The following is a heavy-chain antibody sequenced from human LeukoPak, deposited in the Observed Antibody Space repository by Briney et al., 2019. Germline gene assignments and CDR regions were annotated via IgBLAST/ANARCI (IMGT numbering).Heavy chain of an antibody. CDR2: ISGRGGST. Sequence: GGSLRLSCAASGFTFSSYAMSWVRQAPGKGLEWVSAISGRGGSTYYADSVKGRFTISRDNSKNTLYLQMNSLRAEDTAVYYCAKDGNKKMATIINYWGQGTLVTVSS. J-gene: IGHJ4*02. V-gene: IGHV3-23*01. D-gene: IGHD5-24*01. CDR1: GFTFSSYA. CDR3: AKDGNKKMATIINY.